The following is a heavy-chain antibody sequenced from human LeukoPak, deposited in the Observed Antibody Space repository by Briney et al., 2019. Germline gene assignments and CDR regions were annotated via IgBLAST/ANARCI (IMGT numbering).Heavy chain of an antibody. V-gene: IGHV3-33*08. Sequence: PGGSLRLSCAASGFTFEGYGMSWVRQGPGKGLEWVAVIWYDGSNKYYADSVKGRFTISRDNSKNTLYLQMNSLRAEDTAMYYCARVGGDIVVVPAAFDYWGQGTLVTVSS. D-gene: IGHD2-2*01. CDR2: IWYDGSNK. J-gene: IGHJ4*02. CDR3: ARVGGDIVVVPAAFDY. CDR1: GFTFEGYG.